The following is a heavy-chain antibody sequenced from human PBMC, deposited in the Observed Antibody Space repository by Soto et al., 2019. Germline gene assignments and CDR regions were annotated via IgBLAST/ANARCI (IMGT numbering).Heavy chain of an antibody. CDR2: ISRDGSSK. CDR3: ARSRNGAVPDSINF. V-gene: IGHV3-30-3*01. J-gene: IGHJ4*02. Sequence: PVGSLRLSCAAFGFTFSRYAMHWVRQAPGEGLEWVAVISRDGSSKYYGDSVKGRFTVSRDNSNNTLYLSMTSLRPDDTAVFYCARSRNGAVPDSINFWGQGTLVTVSS. CDR1: GFTFSRYA. D-gene: IGHD2-8*01.